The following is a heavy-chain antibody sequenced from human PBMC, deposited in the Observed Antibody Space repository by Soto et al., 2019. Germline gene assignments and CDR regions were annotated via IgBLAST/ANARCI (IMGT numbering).Heavy chain of an antibody. CDR1: GGTFSSYA. V-gene: IGHV1-69*13. CDR3: AREKMGERRYGYDY. CDR2: IIPIFGTA. J-gene: IGHJ4*02. Sequence: ASVKVSCKASGGTFSSYAISWVRQAPGQWLEWMGGIIPIFGTANYAQKFQGRVTITADESTSTAYMELSSLRSEDTAVYYCAREKMGERRYGYDYWGQGTLVTVSS. D-gene: IGHD1-1*01.